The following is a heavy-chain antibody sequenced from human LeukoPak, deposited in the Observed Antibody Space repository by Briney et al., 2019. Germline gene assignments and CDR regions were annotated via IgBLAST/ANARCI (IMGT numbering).Heavy chain of an antibody. D-gene: IGHD1-1*01. V-gene: IGHV3-23*01. CDR2: ISGSGGST. Sequence: PGGSLRLSCAASGFTFSSYAMSWVRQAPGKGLEWVSAISGSGGSTYYADSVKGRFTISRDNSKNTLYLQMNSLRAEDTAVYYCAKVELTNWNDPGIFDYWGQGTLVTVSS. J-gene: IGHJ4*02. CDR1: GFTFSSYA. CDR3: AKVELTNWNDPGIFDY.